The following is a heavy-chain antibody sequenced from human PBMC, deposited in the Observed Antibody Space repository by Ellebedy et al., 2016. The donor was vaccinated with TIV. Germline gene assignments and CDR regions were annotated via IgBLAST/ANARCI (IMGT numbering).Heavy chain of an antibody. D-gene: IGHD1-26*01. V-gene: IGHV1-18*04. CDR3: ARDRPQIAGRWPGYYYYGMDV. J-gene: IGHJ6*02. CDR2: ISAYNGNT. Sequence: ASVKVSCXASGYTFTSYGISWVRQAPGQGLEWMGWISAYNGNTNYAQKLQGRVTMTTDTSTSTAYMELRSLRSDDTAVYYCARDRPQIAGRWPGYYYYGMDVWGQGTTVTVSS. CDR1: GYTFTSYG.